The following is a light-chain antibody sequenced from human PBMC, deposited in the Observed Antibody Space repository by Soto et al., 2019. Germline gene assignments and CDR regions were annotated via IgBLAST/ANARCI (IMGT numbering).Light chain of an antibody. V-gene: IGLV2-14*01. Sequence: QSVLTQPASVSGSPGKSIAISCTGTSSDVGGYNYVSWYQQHPGKAPKLMIHEVSNRPSGVSDRFSGSKSGNTASQTISGLQADDEADYYCSSHTSYSTRVFGTGTKLTVL. CDR1: SSDVGGYNY. J-gene: IGLJ1*01. CDR2: EVS. CDR3: SSHTSYSTRV.